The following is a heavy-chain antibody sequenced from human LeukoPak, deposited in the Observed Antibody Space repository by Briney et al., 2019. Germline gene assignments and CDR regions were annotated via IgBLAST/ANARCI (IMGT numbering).Heavy chain of an antibody. CDR1: GFTFSSYA. V-gene: IGHV3-23*01. CDR3: AKEFCSSTSCPYYYYYYMDV. CDR2: ISGSGGST. D-gene: IGHD2-2*01. J-gene: IGHJ6*03. Sequence: GGSLRLSCAASGFTFSSYAMSWVRQAPGEGLEWVSAISGSGGSTYYADSVKGRFTISRDSSKNTLYLQMNSLRAEDTAVYYCAKEFCSSTSCPYYYYYYMDVWGKGTTVTVSS.